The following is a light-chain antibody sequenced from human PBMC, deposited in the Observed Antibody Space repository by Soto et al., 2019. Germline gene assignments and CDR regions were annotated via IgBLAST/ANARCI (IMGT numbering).Light chain of an antibody. CDR2: GAS. CDR3: QKHNGAPFT. J-gene: IGKJ3*01. V-gene: IGKV1-27*01. CDR1: QCINHY. Sequence: DFQMTQSPSSLSASVGDRVTITCLESQCINHYLAWYQQKPGKVPKLLIYGASSLQSGVTSRFSGSGSGTDFTLTISNLQPEDVATYYCQKHNGAPFTFGPGTKVDIK.